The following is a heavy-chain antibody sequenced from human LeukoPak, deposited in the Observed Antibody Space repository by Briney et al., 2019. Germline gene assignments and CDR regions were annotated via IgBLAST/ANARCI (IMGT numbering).Heavy chain of an antibody. D-gene: IGHD3-10*01. J-gene: IGHJ4*02. CDR1: GFTFSSYW. CDR3: ARDYLPHGSGSYIID. V-gene: IGHV3-33*08. CDR2: IWYDGSNK. Sequence: GGSLRLSCAASGFTFSSYWMHWVRQAPGKGLEWVAVIWYDGSNKYYADSVKGRFTISRDNSKNTLYLQMNSLRAEDTAVYYCARDYLPHGSGSYIIDWGQGTLVTVSS.